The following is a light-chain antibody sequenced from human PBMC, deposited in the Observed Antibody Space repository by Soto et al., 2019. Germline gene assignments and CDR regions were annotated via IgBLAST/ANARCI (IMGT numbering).Light chain of an antibody. CDR2: DVS. CDR3: SSYTSSNSWV. V-gene: IGLV2-14*01. Sequence: QSVLTQPASVSGSPGQSITISCTGTSSDVGGHNYVSWYQQHPGKAPKLMIYDVSNRPSGVSNRFSGSKSGNTASLTISAFQAEDEADYYCSSYTSSNSWVFGTGTKVSVL. CDR1: SSDVGGHNY. J-gene: IGLJ1*01.